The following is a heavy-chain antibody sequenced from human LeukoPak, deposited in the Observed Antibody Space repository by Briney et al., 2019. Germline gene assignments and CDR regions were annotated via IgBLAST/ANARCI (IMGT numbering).Heavy chain of an antibody. V-gene: IGHV4-39*07. Sequence: SETLSLTCTVSGGSISSSNYYWGWIRQPPGKGLERIGSIYYSGSTYYNPSLKSRVTTSVDTSTNQFSLKLSSVTAADTAVYYCARGYCSGGGCYPPYNWFDPWGQGTLVTVSS. CDR1: GGSISSSNYY. D-gene: IGHD2-15*01. CDR2: IYYSGST. J-gene: IGHJ5*02. CDR3: ARGYCSGGGCYPPYNWFDP.